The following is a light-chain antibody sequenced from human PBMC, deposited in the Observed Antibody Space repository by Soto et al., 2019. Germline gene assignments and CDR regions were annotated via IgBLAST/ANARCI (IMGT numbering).Light chain of an antibody. V-gene: IGKV1-12*01. CDR2: AAS. CDR3: QQSYSTPIT. Sequence: DIQMTQSPSFVSASVGDRVTITCRASQPISNWLAWYQQKPGKAPELLIYAASTLQSGVPSRFSGSGSGTDFTLTISSLQPEDFATYYCQQSYSTPITFGQGTRLEIK. J-gene: IGKJ5*01. CDR1: QPISNW.